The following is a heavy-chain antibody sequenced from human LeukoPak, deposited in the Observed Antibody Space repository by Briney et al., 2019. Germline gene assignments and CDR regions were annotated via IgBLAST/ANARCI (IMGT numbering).Heavy chain of an antibody. CDR2: INHSGST. J-gene: IGHJ4*02. CDR1: GGSFSGYY. D-gene: IGHD6-13*01. V-gene: IGHV4-34*01. Sequence: SETLSLTCAVYGGSFSGYYWSWIRQPPGKGLEWIGEINHSGSTNYNPSLKSRVTISVDTSKNQFSLKLSSVTAADTAVYYCARGHLKYSSSYLHYFDYWGQGTLVTVSS. CDR3: ARGHLKYSSSYLHYFDY.